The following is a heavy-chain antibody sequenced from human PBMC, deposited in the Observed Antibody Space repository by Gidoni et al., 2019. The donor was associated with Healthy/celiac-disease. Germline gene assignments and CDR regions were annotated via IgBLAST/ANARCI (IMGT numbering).Heavy chain of an antibody. CDR2: IIPIFGTA. D-gene: IGHD6-6*01. J-gene: IGHJ4*02. Sequence: QVQLVQSGAEVKKPGASVKVSCKASEGPFSSYASSWVRQAPGQGLEWMGGIIPIFGTANYAQKFQGRVTITADKSTSTAYMELSSLRSEDTAVYYCATIAARPPYFDYWGQGTLVTVSS. CDR3: ATIAARPPYFDY. CDR1: EGPFSSYA. V-gene: IGHV1-69*06.